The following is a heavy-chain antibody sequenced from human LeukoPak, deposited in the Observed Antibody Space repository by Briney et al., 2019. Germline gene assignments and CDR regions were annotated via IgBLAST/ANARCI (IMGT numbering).Heavy chain of an antibody. J-gene: IGHJ4*02. CDR3: ARTTKVVGDYDY. D-gene: IGHD2-15*01. CDR1: GGSFSGYF. Sequence: KPSETLSLTYAVYGGSFSGYFWSWIRQPPGKGLEWIGEINHSGSTNYNPSLNSRVTISVDTSKNQFSLKLSSVTAADTAVYYCARTTKVVGDYDYWGQGTLVTVSS. CDR2: INHSGST. V-gene: IGHV4-34*01.